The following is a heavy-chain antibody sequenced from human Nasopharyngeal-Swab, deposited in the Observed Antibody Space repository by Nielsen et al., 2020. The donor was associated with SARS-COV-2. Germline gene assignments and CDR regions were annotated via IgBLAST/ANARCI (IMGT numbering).Heavy chain of an antibody. V-gene: IGHV4-59*01. CDR3: ARDGPYVGYAFDD. D-gene: IGHD5-18*01. CDR2: IYYSGST. CDR1: GGPISSYY. Sequence: SATLSLTCTVSGGPISSYYWSWIRQPPGKGLEWIGNIYYSGSTNYNPSLKSRVTISADTSKKQFSLNLSSVTAADTAVYYCARDGPYVGYAFDDWGQGTLVTVSS. J-gene: IGHJ4*02.